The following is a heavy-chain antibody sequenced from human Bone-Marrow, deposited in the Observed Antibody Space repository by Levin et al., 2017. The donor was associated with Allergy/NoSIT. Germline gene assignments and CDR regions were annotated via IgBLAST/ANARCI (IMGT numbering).Heavy chain of an antibody. CDR2: ISGDGRNT. J-gene: IGHJ2*01. CDR1: GFTLSTYA. CDR3: AKDNGYCSGGSCYSPWYFDL. Sequence: GGSLRLSCAASGFTLSTYAMSWVRQAPGKGLEWVSAISGDGRNTYHADSVKGRSTISRDSSKNTLYLQMSSLRAEDTAVYYCAKDNGYCSGGSCYSPWYFDLWGRGTLVTVSS. D-gene: IGHD2-15*01. V-gene: IGHV3-23*01.